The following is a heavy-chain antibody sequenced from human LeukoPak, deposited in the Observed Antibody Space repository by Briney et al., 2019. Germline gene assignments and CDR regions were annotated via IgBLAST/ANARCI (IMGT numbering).Heavy chain of an antibody. J-gene: IGHJ4*02. Sequence: PGGSLRLSCAASGFTFSSYNMNWVRQAPGKGLEWVSSISSSSSYIYYADSVKGRFTISRDNAKKSLYLQMNSLRAEDTAVYYCAKVLDDYGSPWGQGTLVTVSS. D-gene: IGHD3-16*01. CDR1: GFTFSSYN. CDR2: ISSSSSYI. V-gene: IGHV3-21*01. CDR3: AKVLDDYGSP.